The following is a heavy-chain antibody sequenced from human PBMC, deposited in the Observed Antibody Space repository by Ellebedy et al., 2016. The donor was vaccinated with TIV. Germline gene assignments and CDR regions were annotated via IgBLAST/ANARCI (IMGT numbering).Heavy chain of an antibody. CDR2: ISGSGGST. CDR1: GFTFSSYA. CDR3: AKDRRRATLDY. Sequence: GESLKISCAASGFTFSSYAMSWVRQAPGKGLEWVSAISGSGGSTYYADSVKGRFTISRDNSKNTLYLQMNSLRAEDTAVYYCAKDRRRATLDYWGQGTLVTVSS. J-gene: IGHJ4*02. V-gene: IGHV3-23*01.